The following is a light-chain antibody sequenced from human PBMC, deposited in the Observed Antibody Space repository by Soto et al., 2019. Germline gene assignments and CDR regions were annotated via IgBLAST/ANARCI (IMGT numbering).Light chain of an antibody. V-gene: IGKV3-15*01. Sequence: EIVMTQSPATLSVSPGGSATLSCRASQSIGDTLAWYQQKPCQAPRLLIYGASSMVTGFAARFSGSGSVTEFTHAIRSLQSEDFAVYYCPQYNNWPQTFGQGTKVE. CDR1: QSIGDT. J-gene: IGKJ1*01. CDR3: PQYNNWPQT. CDR2: GAS.